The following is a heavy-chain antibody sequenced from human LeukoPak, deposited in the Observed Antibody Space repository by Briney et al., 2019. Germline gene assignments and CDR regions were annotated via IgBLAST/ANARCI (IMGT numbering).Heavy chain of an antibody. Sequence: GGSLRPSCAASGFTVSSNYMSWVRQAPGKGLEWVSVIYSGGSTYYADSVKGRFTISRDNSKNTLYLQMNSLRAEDTAVYYCARNYDFWSGYSNYYYGMDVWGQGTTVTVSS. D-gene: IGHD3-3*01. CDR3: ARNYDFWSGYSNYYYGMDV. CDR1: GFTVSSNY. V-gene: IGHV3-66*01. J-gene: IGHJ6*02. CDR2: IYSGGST.